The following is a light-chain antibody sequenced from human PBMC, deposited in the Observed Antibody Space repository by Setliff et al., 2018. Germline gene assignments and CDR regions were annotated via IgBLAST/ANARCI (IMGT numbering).Light chain of an antibody. Sequence: QSALTQPASVSGSPGQSITISCSGTSSDVGSYDLVSWYQQHPGKAPKLIIYAVSDRPSGVSNRFSGSKSGNTASLTISGLQTEDEADYYCNACTSGSTYVFGTGTKGTV. J-gene: IGLJ1*01. CDR2: AVS. V-gene: IGLV2-14*03. CDR1: SSDVGSYDL. CDR3: NACTSGSTYV.